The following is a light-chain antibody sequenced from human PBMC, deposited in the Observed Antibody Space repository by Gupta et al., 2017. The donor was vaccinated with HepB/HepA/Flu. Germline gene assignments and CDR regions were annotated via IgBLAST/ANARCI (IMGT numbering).Light chain of an antibody. CDR2: GAS. J-gene: IGKJ4*01. V-gene: IGKV3-20*01. Sequence: IVLTQSPGTLFVSQGERATLSCRASQIISNNFLAWYQQKPGQAPRLLISGASSRATGIPDRFSGSESGRDFTLTISRLEPEDFAVYFCQQYCALPGTFGGGTRVEIK. CDR1: QIISNNF. CDR3: QQYCALPGT.